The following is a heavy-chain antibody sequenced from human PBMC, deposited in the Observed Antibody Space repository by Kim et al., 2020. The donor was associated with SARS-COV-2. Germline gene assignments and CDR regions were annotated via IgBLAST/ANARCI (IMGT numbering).Heavy chain of an antibody. Sequence: ASVKVSCKASGYTFTGYYMHWVRQAPGQGLEWMGRINPNSGGTNYAQKFQGRVTMTRDTSISTAYMELSRLRSDDTAVYYCARDPDVGWNYGMDPWGQGTLGTVSS. D-gene: IGHD1-7*01. V-gene: IGHV1-2*06. J-gene: IGHJ5*02. CDR1: GYTFTGYY. CDR2: INPNSGGT. CDR3: ARDPDVGWNYGMDP.